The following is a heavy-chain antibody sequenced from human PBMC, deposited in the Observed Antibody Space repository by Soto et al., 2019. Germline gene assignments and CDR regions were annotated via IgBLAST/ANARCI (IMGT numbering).Heavy chain of an antibody. J-gene: IGHJ4*02. CDR2: FLPIFTTS. V-gene: IGHV1-69*13. CDR3: AALIWSGYYLPLGS. CDR1: GDSFRNYA. Sequence: ASVKVSCKTSGDSFRNYAFTWARQAPGQGLEWMGAFLPIFTTSNYAQQFQGRVTISADELLSTTYMELSSLRSDDTAVYYCAALIWSGYYLPLGSCGQVTLGT. D-gene: IGHD3-3*01.